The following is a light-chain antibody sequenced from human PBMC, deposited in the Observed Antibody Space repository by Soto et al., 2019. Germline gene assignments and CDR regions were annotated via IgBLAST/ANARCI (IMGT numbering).Light chain of an antibody. CDR1: SSVVGGYKF. Sequence: QSALTQPRSVSGSPGQSVTISCTGTSSVVGGYKFVSWYQQHPGKAPKLMIYDVSKRPSGVPDRFSGSKSGNTASLTISGLQALDEDDYYCCAYAGSYTHVVVPGTKVTV. CDR2: DVS. J-gene: IGLJ1*01. V-gene: IGLV2-11*01. CDR3: CAYAGSYTHV.